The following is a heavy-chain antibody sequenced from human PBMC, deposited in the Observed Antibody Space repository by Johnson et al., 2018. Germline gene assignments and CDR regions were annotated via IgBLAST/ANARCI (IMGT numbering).Heavy chain of an antibody. V-gene: IGHV4-59*01. CDR3: ARGTYGSSWGRMDV. CDR1: GGSTSLYY. D-gene: IGHD6-13*01. Sequence: QVQLQESGPGLVKPSETXSLTCIVSGGSTSLYYWNWIRQPPGKGLEWIGHIYYSGSADYNPSLKSRVTLSVDTSKHQFSLSLSSVTAADTAIYFCARGTYGSSWGRMDVWGQGTTVIVSS. J-gene: IGHJ6*02. CDR2: IYYSGSA.